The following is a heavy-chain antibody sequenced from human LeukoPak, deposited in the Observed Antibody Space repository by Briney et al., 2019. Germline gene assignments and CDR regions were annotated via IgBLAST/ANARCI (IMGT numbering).Heavy chain of an antibody. CDR1: GFTFSSYS. J-gene: IGHJ4*02. CDR3: ATYDFWSGSAGYYFDY. CDR2: ISSSSYI. V-gene: IGHV3-21*04. D-gene: IGHD3-3*01. Sequence: GGSLRLSCAASGFTFSSYSMNWVRQAPGKGLEWVSSISSSSYIYYADSVKGRFTISRDNAKNSLYLQMNSLRAEDTAVYYCATYDFWSGSAGYYFDYWGQGTLVTVSS.